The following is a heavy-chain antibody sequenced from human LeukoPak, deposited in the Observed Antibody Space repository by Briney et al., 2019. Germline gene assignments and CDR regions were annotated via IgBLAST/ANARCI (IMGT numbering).Heavy chain of an antibody. Sequence: GGSLRLSCAASGFTFSSYSMNWVRQAPGKGLEWVSSISSSSSYIYYADSVKGRFTISRDNAKNSLYLQMNSLRAEDTAVYYCARDYQVYYDILTGPRYFDYWGQGTLSPSPQ. D-gene: IGHD3-9*01. CDR1: GFTFSSYS. J-gene: IGHJ4*02. V-gene: IGHV3-21*01. CDR3: ARDYQVYYDILTGPRYFDY. CDR2: ISSSSSYI.